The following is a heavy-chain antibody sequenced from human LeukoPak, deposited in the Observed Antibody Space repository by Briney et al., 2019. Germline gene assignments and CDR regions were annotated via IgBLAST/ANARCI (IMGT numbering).Heavy chain of an antibody. CDR1: GYTFTSYD. J-gene: IGHJ6*03. D-gene: IGHD3-10*01. CDR2: ISAYNGNT. Sequence: ASVKVSCKASGYTFTSYDINWVRQATGQGLEWMGWISAYNGNTNYAQKLQGRVTMTTDTSTSTAYMELRSLRSDDTAVYYCARDGGSGSSVYYMDVWGKGTTVTVSS. V-gene: IGHV1-18*01. CDR3: ARDGGSGSSVYYMDV.